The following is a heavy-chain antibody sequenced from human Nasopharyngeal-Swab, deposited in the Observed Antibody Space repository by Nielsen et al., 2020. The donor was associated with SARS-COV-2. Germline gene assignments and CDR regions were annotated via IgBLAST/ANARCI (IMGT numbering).Heavy chain of an antibody. CDR2: INHSGST. CDR3: ARAWVLWFRELSSLGAHYGMDV. V-gene: IGHV4-39*07. Sequence: SETLSLTCTVSGGSISSGDYYWSWIRQPPGKGLEWIGEINHSGSTNYNPSLKSRVTISVDTSKNQFSLKLSSVTAADTAVYYCARAWVLWFRELSSLGAHYGMDVWGQGTTVTVSS. CDR1: GGSISSGDYY. D-gene: IGHD3-10*01. J-gene: IGHJ6*02.